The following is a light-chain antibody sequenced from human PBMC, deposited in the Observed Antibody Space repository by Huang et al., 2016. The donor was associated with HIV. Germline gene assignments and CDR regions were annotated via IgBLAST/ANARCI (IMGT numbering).Light chain of an antibody. V-gene: IGKV2D-29*02. J-gene: IGKJ4*01. CDR2: EVS. CDR3: MQRTQRPLT. Sequence: DIVMTQTPLSLSVTPGQPASISCKSSQSLLHSDGETYLYWYLHKPGQSPQLLSDEVSNRFSGVPERVSGSGSGTDCTLRISRVEAEDVGVYYCMQRTQRPLTFGGGTKVEIK. CDR1: QSLLHSDGETY.